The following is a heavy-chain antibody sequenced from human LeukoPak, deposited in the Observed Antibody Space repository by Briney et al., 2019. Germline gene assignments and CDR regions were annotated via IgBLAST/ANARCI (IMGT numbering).Heavy chain of an antibody. J-gene: IGHJ4*02. D-gene: IGHD1-26*01. CDR2: ISSSSSYI. CDR1: GFTFSSYS. Sequence: GGSLRLSCAASGFTFSSYSMNWVRQAPGKGLEWVSSISSSSSYIYYADSVKGRFTISRDNAKNSLCLQMNSLRAEDTAVYYCAKGLQWELPCDYWGQGTLVTVSS. CDR3: AKGLQWELPCDY. V-gene: IGHV3-21*04.